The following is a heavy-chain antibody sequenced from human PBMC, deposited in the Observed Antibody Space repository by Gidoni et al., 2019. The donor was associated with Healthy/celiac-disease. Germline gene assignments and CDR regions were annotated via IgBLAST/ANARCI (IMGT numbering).Heavy chain of an antibody. Sequence: QVQLVQSGAEVKKPGSSVKVSCKASGGTFSSYAISWVRQAPGQGLGWMGGIIPIFGTANYAQKFQGRVTITADKSTSTAYMELSSLRSEDTAVYYCARDLGYCSGGSCYRGYYYYGMDVWGQGTTVTVSS. CDR3: ARDLGYCSGGSCYRGYYYYGMDV. CDR2: IIPIFGTA. V-gene: IGHV1-69*06. D-gene: IGHD2-15*01. J-gene: IGHJ6*02. CDR1: GGTFSSYA.